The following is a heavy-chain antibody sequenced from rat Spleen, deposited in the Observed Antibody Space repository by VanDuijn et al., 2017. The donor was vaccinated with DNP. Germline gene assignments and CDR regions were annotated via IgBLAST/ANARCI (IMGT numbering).Heavy chain of an antibody. J-gene: IGHJ2*01. CDR2: ISSSGGNI. CDR3: TREDYGGSFDY. CDR1: GFTFSSFP. V-gene: IGHV5-46*01. Sequence: EVQLVESGGGLVQPGMSMKLSCVASGFTFSSFPMAWVRQDPTQGLEWVATISSSGGNIYFRDSVKGRFTISRDTTKSTLYLQMNSLRSEDTASYYCTREDYGGSFDYWGQGVMVTVSS. D-gene: IGHD1-11*01.